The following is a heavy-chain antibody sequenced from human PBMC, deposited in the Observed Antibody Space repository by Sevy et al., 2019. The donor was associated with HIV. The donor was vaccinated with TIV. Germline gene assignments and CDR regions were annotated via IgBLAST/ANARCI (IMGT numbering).Heavy chain of an antibody. V-gene: IGHV3-30-3*01. CDR3: AREHTGSFPDF. D-gene: IGHD1-26*01. Sequence: LSLTCAASGITFSSHAMHWVRQAPGKGLEWVTIISYDGSNKYYADSVMGRFTVSRDNAKNSLYLQMDRLSDEDTAIYYCAREHTGSFPDFWGQGTLVTVSS. CDR2: ISYDGSNK. CDR1: GITFSSHA. J-gene: IGHJ4*02.